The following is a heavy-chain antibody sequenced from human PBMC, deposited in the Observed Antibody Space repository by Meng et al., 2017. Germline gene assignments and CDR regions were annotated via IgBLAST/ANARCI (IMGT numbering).Heavy chain of an antibody. J-gene: IGHJ4*02. CDR2: IYWDDDT. CDR3: AHRSSAWAFDS. Sequence: QISCEESGPTLVKPTQTLPLTCTFYGFSLSTGGVGVGWIRQPPGKALEWLALIYWDDDTRYSPSLKSRLSITKDTSKNQVFLTMTNMDPVDTATYYCAHRSSAWAFDSWGQGTLVTVSS. V-gene: IGHV2-5*02. CDR1: GFSLSTGGVG. D-gene: IGHD7-27*01.